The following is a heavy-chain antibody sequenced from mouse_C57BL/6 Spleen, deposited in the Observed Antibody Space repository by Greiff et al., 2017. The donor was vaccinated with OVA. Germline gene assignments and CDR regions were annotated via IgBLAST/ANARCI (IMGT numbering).Heavy chain of an antibody. CDR1: GYTFTDYY. V-gene: IGHV1-75*01. Sequence: QVQLKQSGPELVKPGASVKISCKASGYTFTDYYINWVKQRPGQGLEWIGWIFPGSGSTYYNEKFKGKATLTVDKSSSTAYMLLSSLTSEDSAVYFCARSGGYENWYFDVWGTGTTVTVSS. CDR3: ARSGGYENWYFDV. J-gene: IGHJ1*03. D-gene: IGHD2-2*01. CDR2: IFPGSGST.